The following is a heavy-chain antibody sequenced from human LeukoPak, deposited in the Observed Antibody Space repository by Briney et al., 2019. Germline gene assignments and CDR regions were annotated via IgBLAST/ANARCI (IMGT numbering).Heavy chain of an antibody. CDR3: ASGAGWLIDY. CDR2: IDNSGST. CDR1: GGHIDSVY. Sequence: NPSETPSLTCSVSGGHIDSVYWNWIRQPPGKGLEWIGYIDNSGSTKYDPSLQSRITMSRDTSKKQFSLKLTSVTAADTAMYYCASGAGWLIDYWGQGTLVSVSS. D-gene: IGHD6-19*01. V-gene: IGHV4-4*08. J-gene: IGHJ4*02.